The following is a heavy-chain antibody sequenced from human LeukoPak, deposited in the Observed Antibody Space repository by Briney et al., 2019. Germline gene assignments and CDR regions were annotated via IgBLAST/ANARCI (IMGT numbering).Heavy chain of an antibody. D-gene: IGHD3-10*01. J-gene: IGHJ6*03. V-gene: IGHV4-61*02. CDR2: IYTSGST. Sequence: SETLSHTCTVSGGSISSGSYYWRWIRQPAGKGLEWIGRIYTSGSTNYNPSLKSRVTISVDTSKNQFSLKLSSVTAADTAVYYCARSAYYYGSGSPLGYYYYMDVWGKGTTVTISS. CDR1: GGSISSGSYY. CDR3: ARSAYYYGSGSPLGYYYYMDV.